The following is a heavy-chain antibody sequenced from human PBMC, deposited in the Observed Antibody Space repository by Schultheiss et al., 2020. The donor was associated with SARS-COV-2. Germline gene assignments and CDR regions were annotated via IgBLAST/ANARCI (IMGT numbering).Heavy chain of an antibody. CDR2: ISGSGGST. Sequence: GGSLRLSCAASGFTFSSYAMHWVRQAPGKGLEWVSAISGSGGSTYYADSVKGRFTISRDNSKNTLYLQMNSLRAEDTAVYYCAREVGYCSSTSCTNWFDPWGQGTLVTVSS. D-gene: IGHD2-2*01. CDR3: AREVGYCSSTSCTNWFDP. CDR1: GFTFSSYA. V-gene: IGHV3-23*01. J-gene: IGHJ5*02.